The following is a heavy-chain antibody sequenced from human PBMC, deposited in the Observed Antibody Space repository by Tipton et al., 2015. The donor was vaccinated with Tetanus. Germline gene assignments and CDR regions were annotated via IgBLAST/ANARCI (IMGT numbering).Heavy chain of an antibody. D-gene: IGHD3-10*01. Sequence: LRLSCSVSDGSSRNYYWSWIRQPPGKGLEWIGNIYSSGSANYNPPLRSRVTSSVAASRDRFSLKMISVTPADTAVYYCAGSQSWFAFDIWGQGTIVTVSS. V-gene: IGHV4-59*01. J-gene: IGHJ3*02. CDR3: AGSQSWFAFDI. CDR2: IYSSGSA. CDR1: DGSSRNYY.